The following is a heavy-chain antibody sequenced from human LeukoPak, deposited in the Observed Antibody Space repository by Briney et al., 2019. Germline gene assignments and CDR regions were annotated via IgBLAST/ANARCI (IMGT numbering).Heavy chain of an antibody. V-gene: IGHV1-18*01. CDR1: GYTFTSYG. Sequence: GASVKVSCEASGYTFTSYGISWVRQAPGQGLEWMGWISAYNGNTNYAQKLQGRVTMTTDTSTSTAYMELRSLRSDDTAVYYCARDIVVVPAAPYYYYYYMDVWGKGTTVTVSS. CDR2: ISAYNGNT. J-gene: IGHJ6*03. CDR3: ARDIVVVPAAPYYYYYYMDV. D-gene: IGHD2-2*01.